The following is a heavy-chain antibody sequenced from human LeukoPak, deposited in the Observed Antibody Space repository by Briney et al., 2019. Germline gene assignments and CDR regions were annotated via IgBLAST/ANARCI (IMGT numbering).Heavy chain of an antibody. CDR2: IYYSGST. D-gene: IGHD5/OR15-5a*01. V-gene: IGHV4-39*01. CDR3: ASVSPYYYGMDV. J-gene: IGHJ6*02. CDR1: GGSISSSSYY. Sequence: SETLSLTCTVSGGSISSSSYYWGWIRQPPGKGLEWIGSIYYSGSTYYNPSLKSRVTISVDTSKNQFSLKLSSVTAADTAVYYCASVSPYYYGMDVWGQGTTVTVSS.